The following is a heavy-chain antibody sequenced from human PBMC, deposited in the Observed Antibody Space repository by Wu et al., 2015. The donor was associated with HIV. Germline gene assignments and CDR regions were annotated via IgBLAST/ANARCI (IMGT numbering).Heavy chain of an antibody. J-gene: IGHJ1*01. CDR3: ARVDLSRYCSRTTCYELDH. V-gene: IGHV1-69*13. CDR1: GGSFSNYG. D-gene: IGHD2-2*01. Sequence: QVQVVQSGAEVKKPGSSVKVSCRVSGGSFSNYGISWVRQAPGQGFEWMGRIIPMFTTPNYGQKFQGRVSITADESSSTAYMELSSLRSEDTAVYFCARVDLSRYCSRTTCYELDHWGQGDAGHRLL. CDR2: IIPMFTTP.